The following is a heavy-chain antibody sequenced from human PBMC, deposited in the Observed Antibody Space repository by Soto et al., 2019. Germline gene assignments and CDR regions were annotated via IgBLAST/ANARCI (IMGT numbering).Heavy chain of an antibody. J-gene: IGHJ4*02. CDR3: ARRVGATPPKD. Sequence: QVQLQESGPGLVKASETLSLTCTVSGSSVSSTSYHWIWIRQPPGKGLEWIGNIYYSGSTNYNPSPKSRVTISVDTSKNQFSLKLNSVTPADTAVYYCARRVGATPPKDWGQGTLVTVSS. CDR2: IYYSGST. V-gene: IGHV4-61*01. D-gene: IGHD1-26*01. CDR1: GSSVSSTSYH.